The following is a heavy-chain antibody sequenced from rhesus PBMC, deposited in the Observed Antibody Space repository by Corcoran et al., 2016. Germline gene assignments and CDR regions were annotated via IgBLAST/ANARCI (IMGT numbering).Heavy chain of an antibody. CDR2: IDPSDSDT. J-gene: IGHJ2*01. V-gene: IGHV5-2*01. CDR1: GYRFTSYS. CDR3: ARTYQGI. Sequence: EVQLVQSGAEVKRPGEALKISCKTSGYRFTSYSISWVRQMPGKGLEWMGAIDPSDSDTRYSPSFQGQVTISADKSISTAYLQWSSLKASDSATYYCARTYQGIWGPGTPITISS. D-gene: IGHD1-1*01.